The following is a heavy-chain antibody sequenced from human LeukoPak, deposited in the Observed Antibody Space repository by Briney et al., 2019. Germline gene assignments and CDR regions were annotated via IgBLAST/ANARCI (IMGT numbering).Heavy chain of an antibody. V-gene: IGHV4-59*01. J-gene: IGHJ4*02. D-gene: IGHD2-2*01. CDR3: ARGRKGYCSSTSCPHEVGFDY. CDR2: IYYSGST. CDR1: GXSISSYY. Sequence: PSETLSLTCTVSGXSISSYYWSWIRQPPGKGLEWIGYIYYSGSTNYNPSLKSRVTISVDTSKNQFSLKLSSVTAADTAVYYCARGRKGYCSSTSCPHEVGFDYWGQGTLVTVSS.